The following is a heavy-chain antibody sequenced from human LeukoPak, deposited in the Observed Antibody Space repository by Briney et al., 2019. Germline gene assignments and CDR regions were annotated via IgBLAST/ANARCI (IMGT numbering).Heavy chain of an antibody. CDR1: GGSISSYY. Sequence: SETLSLTCTVSGGSISSYYWSWIRQPPEKGLEWIGDIYYSGSTNYNPSLKSRVTISVDTSKNQFSLKLSSVTAADTAVYYCARVIPDTVTTGWFDPWGQGTLVTVSS. V-gene: IGHV4-59*01. D-gene: IGHD4-11*01. J-gene: IGHJ5*02. CDR3: ARVIPDTVTTGWFDP. CDR2: IYYSGST.